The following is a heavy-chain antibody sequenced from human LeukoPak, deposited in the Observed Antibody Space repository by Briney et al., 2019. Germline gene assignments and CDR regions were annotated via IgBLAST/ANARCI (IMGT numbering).Heavy chain of an antibody. CDR1: GYTFTDFY. V-gene: IGHV1-2*02. CDR2: TNPNSGDT. Sequence: ASVKVSCKASGYTFTDFYIHWVRQAPGQGLEWMGWTNPNSGDTKYAHTFQGRVTMTRDTSISTAYMELSSLRFDDTAMYFCATPLWFGELLRLGYWGQGTLVTVSS. D-gene: IGHD3-10*01. CDR3: ATPLWFGELLRLGY. J-gene: IGHJ4*02.